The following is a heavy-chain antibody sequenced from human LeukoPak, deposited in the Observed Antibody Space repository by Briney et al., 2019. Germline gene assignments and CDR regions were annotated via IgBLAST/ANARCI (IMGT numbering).Heavy chain of an antibody. Sequence: SVKVSCKASGGTFSSYAISWVRQAPGQGLEWMGGIIPIFGTANYAQKFQGRVTITGDESTSIAYMELSSLRSEDTAVYYCARDRGDWQHLVLDYWGQGTLVTVSS. D-gene: IGHD6-13*01. J-gene: IGHJ4*02. CDR3: ARDRGDWQHLVLDY. CDR2: IIPIFGTA. V-gene: IGHV1-69*13. CDR1: GGTFSSYA.